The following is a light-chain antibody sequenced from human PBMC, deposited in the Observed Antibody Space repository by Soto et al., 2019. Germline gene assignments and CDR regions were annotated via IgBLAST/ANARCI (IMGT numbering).Light chain of an antibody. CDR3: QQRSDAIT. J-gene: IGKJ5*01. Sequence: EIVLTQSPGTLSLSPGERATLSCRASQSLTSDYLAWYQQKPGQTPRLLIFDASNRATDIPARFSGSGSGTDFTLTISSLEPEDFAVYYCQQRSDAITFGQGTRLEIK. V-gene: IGKV3-11*01. CDR1: QSLTSDY. CDR2: DAS.